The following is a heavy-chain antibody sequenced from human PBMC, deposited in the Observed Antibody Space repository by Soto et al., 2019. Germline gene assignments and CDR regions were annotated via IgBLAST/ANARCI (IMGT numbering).Heavy chain of an antibody. V-gene: IGHV1-69*12. CDR2: IIPIFGTA. CDR3: ARIQGFTVVTPIDH. D-gene: IGHD2-21*02. J-gene: IGHJ4*02. Sequence: QVQLVQSGAEVKKPGSSVKVSCKASGGTFSSYAISWVRQAPGQGLEWMGGIIPIFGTANYAQKFQGRVTXXAXEXRSTAYMELSSLRSEDTAVYYCARIQGFTVVTPIDHWGQGTLVTVSS. CDR1: GGTFSSYA.